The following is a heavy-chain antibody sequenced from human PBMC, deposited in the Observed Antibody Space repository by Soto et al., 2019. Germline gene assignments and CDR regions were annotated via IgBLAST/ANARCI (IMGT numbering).Heavy chain of an antibody. V-gene: IGHV4-59*01. J-gene: IGHJ4*02. CDR1: GGSIISGY. CDR3: AGLRGYAGSPIDY. CDR2: ISYSGNT. D-gene: IGHD2-15*01. Sequence: QVQLQESGPGLVKPSETLSLTCTVSGGSIISGYWSWIRQPPGKGLEWIVYISYSGNTNYNPSLKGRVTMSVDTPKNQFSLRLSSVTTADTAVYYCAGLRGYAGSPIDYWGQGTLVTVSS.